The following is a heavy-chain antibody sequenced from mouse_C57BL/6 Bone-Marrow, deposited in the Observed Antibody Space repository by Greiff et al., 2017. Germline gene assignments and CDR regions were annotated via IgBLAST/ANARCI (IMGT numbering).Heavy chain of an antibody. Sequence: EVQLVESGGGLVQPGGSLSLSCAASGFTFTDYYMSWVRQPPGKALEWLGFIRNKANGYTTEYSASVKGRFTISRDNSQSILYLQMNALRAEDSATYYCARDGNFTTPYYFDYWGQGTTLTVSS. V-gene: IGHV7-3*01. CDR2: IRNKANGYTT. D-gene: IGHD2-1*01. J-gene: IGHJ2*01. CDR3: ARDGNFTTPYYFDY. CDR1: GFTFTDYY.